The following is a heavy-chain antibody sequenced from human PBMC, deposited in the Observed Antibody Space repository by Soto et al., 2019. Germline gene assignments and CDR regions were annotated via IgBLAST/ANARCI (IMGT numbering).Heavy chain of an antibody. CDR3: ARAVHTMIQGVRFRVDQ. V-gene: IGHV1-2*02. D-gene: IGHD3-10*01. CDR2: INPNGGGT. Sequence: SVKVSCKASGYTFTAYYINWVRQAPRQELEWMGWINPNGGGTKYAQQFLGRVTMTRTTSINTAYMELARLTSDDTAVYYCARAVHTMIQGVRFRVDQWGQGTLVTVFS. CDR1: GYTFTAYY. J-gene: IGHJ4*02.